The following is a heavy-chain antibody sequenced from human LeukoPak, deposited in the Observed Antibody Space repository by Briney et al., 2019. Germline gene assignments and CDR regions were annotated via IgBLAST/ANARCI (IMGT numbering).Heavy chain of an antibody. D-gene: IGHD6-13*01. V-gene: IGHV3-23*01. CDR1: GFIFSSYS. Sequence: GGSLRLSCAASGFIFSSYSTSWVRQAPGKGLGWVSVITGSGGNTYYADSVKGRFTISKDNSKNTVYLQMSSLRVDDTAVYYCAKAASSSWPSYYYGMDVWGQGTTVTVSS. J-gene: IGHJ6*02. CDR3: AKAASSSWPSYYYGMDV. CDR2: ITGSGGNT.